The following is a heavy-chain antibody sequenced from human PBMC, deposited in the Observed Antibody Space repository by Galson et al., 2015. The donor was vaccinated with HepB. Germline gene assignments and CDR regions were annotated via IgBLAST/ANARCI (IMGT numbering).Heavy chain of an antibody. J-gene: IGHJ6*02. CDR1: GFTFSSYS. CDR2: ISSSGSTI. V-gene: IGHV3-48*04. CDR3: ARDRGPLGFGEEMVGGGMDV. D-gene: IGHD3-10*01. Sequence: SLRLSCAASGFTFSSYSMNWVRQAPGKGLEWVSYISSSGSTIYYADSVKGRFTISRDNAKNSLYLQMNSLRAEDTAVYYCARDRGPLGFGEEMVGGGMDVWGQGTTVTVSS.